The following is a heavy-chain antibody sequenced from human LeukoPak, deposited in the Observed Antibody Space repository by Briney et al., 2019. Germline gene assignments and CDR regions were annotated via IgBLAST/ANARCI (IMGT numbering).Heavy chain of an antibody. Sequence: GASVKVSCKASGYTFTSYGISWVRQAPGQGLEWMGWISAYNGNTNCAQRLQGRVTMTTDTSTSTAYMELRSLRSDDTAVYYCARIRNLGSYSSSWYEPNLFDYWGQGTLVTVSS. D-gene: IGHD6-13*01. CDR1: GYTFTSYG. V-gene: IGHV1-18*01. CDR2: ISAYNGNT. CDR3: ARIRNLGSYSSSWYEPNLFDY. J-gene: IGHJ4*02.